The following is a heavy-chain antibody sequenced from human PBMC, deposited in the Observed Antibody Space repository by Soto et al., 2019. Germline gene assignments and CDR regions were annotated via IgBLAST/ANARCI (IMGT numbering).Heavy chain of an antibody. J-gene: IGHJ4*02. Sequence: TLSLTCAVYGGSFSGYYWSWIRQPPGKGLEWIGEINHSGSTNYNPSLKSRVTISVDTSKNQFSLKLSSVTAADTAVYYCARGLDYGDYKYYFDYWGQGTLVTVSS. CDR2: INHSGST. V-gene: IGHV4-34*01. D-gene: IGHD4-17*01. CDR1: GGSFSGYY. CDR3: ARGLDYGDYKYYFDY.